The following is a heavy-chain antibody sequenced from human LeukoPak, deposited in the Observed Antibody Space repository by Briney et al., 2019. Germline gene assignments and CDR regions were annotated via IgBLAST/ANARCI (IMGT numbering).Heavy chain of an antibody. Sequence: SETLSLTCTVSGGSITNYYWNWIRQPPGRDLEWIGCVSYSGRTHYSSALKSRVTISVDTSKNQFSLNLRSVTAADTAVYYCARPGRQDAYNGHYWYFDLWGRGTLVTVSS. D-gene: IGHD5-24*01. V-gene: IGHV4-59*01. CDR1: GGSITNYY. CDR2: VSYSGRT. CDR3: ARPGRQDAYNGHYWYFDL. J-gene: IGHJ2*01.